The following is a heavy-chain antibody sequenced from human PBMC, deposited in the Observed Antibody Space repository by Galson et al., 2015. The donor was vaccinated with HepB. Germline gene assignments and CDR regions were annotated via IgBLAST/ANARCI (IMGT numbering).Heavy chain of an antibody. Sequence: KVSCKASGYTFTSYGISWVRQMPGKGLEWMGIIYPGDSDTRYSPSFQGQVTISADKSISTAYLQWSSLKASDTAMYYCARHVIVGATRWFDPWGQGTLVTVSS. CDR3: ARHVIVGATRWFDP. V-gene: IGHV5-51*01. D-gene: IGHD1-26*01. CDR2: IYPGDSDT. CDR1: GYTFTSYG. J-gene: IGHJ5*02.